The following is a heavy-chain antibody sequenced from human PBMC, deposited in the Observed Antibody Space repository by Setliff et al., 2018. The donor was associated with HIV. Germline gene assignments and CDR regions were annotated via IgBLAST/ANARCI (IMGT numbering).Heavy chain of an antibody. CDR1: GFTFRSFC. CDR3: AREYAMATIRKSALDY. D-gene: IGHD5-12*01. J-gene: IGHJ4*02. Sequence: PGGSLRLSCAASGFTFRSFCLSWVRQVPGKGLEWVANINENGNEKYYVDSVKGRFTISRDNAKNSLYLQMNSLRVEDTAVYYCAREYAMATIRKSALDYWGQGTLVTVSS. V-gene: IGHV3-7*03. CDR2: INENGNEK.